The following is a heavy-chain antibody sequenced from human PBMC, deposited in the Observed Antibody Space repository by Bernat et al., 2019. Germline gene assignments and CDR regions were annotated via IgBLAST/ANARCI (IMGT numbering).Heavy chain of an antibody. D-gene: IGHD3-16*02. CDR2: IYSGGST. Sequence: EVQLVGSGGGLIQPGGSLRLSCAASGFTVSSNYMSWVRQAPGKGLEWVSVIYSGGSTYYADSVKGRFTISRDNSKNTLFLQTNSLKTEDTAVYYCTTEHLSYDFVWGSYRSQPHAIDFWGQGTLVTVSS. J-gene: IGHJ4*02. CDR3: TTEHLSYDFVWGSYRSQPHAIDF. V-gene: IGHV3-53*01. CDR1: GFTVSSNY.